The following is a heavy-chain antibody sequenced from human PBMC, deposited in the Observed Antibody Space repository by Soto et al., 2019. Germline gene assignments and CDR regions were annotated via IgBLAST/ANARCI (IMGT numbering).Heavy chain of an antibody. Sequence: QVQLVESGGGVVQPGRSLRLSCAASGFTFSSYGMHWVRQAPGKGLEWVAVIWYDRSNKYYADSVKGRFTISRDNSKNTLYVQMNSLTAEDTAVYYCARGWFSSSSVGNWFDHWGQGTLVTVSS. CDR3: ARGWFSSSSVGNWFDH. J-gene: IGHJ5*02. CDR2: IWYDRSNK. V-gene: IGHV3-33*01. D-gene: IGHD6-6*01. CDR1: GFTFSSYG.